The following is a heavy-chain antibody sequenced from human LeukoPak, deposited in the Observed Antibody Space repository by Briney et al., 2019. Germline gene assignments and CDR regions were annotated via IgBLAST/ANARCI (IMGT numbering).Heavy chain of an antibody. CDR3: ARVLGYGSGSYYNWFDP. CDR2: IYYSGST. J-gene: IGHJ5*02. V-gene: IGHV4-59*12. Sequence: SETLSLTCTVSGDSINGFYWSWIRQPPGKGLEWIGYIYYSGSTNYNPSLKSRVTISVDTSKNQFSLKLSSVTAADTAVYYCARVLGYGSGSYYNWFDPWGQGTLVTVSS. CDR1: GDSINGFY. D-gene: IGHD3-10*01.